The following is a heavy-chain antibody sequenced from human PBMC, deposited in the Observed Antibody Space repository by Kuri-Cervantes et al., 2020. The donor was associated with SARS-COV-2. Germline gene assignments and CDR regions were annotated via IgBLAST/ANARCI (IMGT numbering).Heavy chain of an antibody. CDR1: GYTFTGYY. CDR3: ARGYCSSTSRDSYDYYMDD. CDR2: INPNSGGT. Sequence: ASVKVSCKASGYTFTGYYMHWVRQAPGQGLEWMGWINPNSGGTNYAQKFQGRVTMTRDTSISTAYMELSRLRSDDTAVYYCARGYCSSTSRDSYDYYMDDWGQGTPVTVSS. V-gene: IGHV1-2*02. J-gene: IGHJ6*03. D-gene: IGHD2-2*01.